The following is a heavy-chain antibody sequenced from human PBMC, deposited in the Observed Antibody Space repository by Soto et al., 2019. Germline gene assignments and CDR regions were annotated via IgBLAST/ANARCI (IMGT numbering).Heavy chain of an antibody. Sequence: QVQLVQSGAEVKKPGASVKVSCKASGYTFTKNYLHWVRQTPGQGLERMAIIHPRGDTTVYAQKFCGRGTVTRDTSTSTDDMEAGGLTSEDTAVYYCARDSGIYCIYYWGQGTLVTVAS. D-gene: IGHD1-26*01. CDR1: GYTFTKNY. J-gene: IGHJ4*02. V-gene: IGHV1-46*01. CDR3: ARDSGIYCIYY. CDR2: IHPRGDTT.